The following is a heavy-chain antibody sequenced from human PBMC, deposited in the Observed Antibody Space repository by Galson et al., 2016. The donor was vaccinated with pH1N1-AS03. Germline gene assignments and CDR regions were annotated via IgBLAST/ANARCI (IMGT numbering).Heavy chain of an antibody. CDR1: GFTFSKYA. J-gene: IGHJ4*02. CDR2: ISHSGNTT. D-gene: IGHD6-19*01. CDR3: TKAESQQWLPRY. V-gene: IGHV3-23*01. Sequence: SLRLSCAASGFTFSKYAMSWVRQSPGKGLEWVSSISHSGNTTYYADSAKGRFTISRDNGRNTLYLQMNSLRAEDAALYYCTKAESQQWLPRYWGQGTLVTVSP.